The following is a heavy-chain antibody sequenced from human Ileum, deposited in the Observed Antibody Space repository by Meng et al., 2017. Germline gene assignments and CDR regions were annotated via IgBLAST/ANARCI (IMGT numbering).Heavy chain of an antibody. CDR3: AHSPQGYFDY. CDR2: IYWDDDK. Sequence: QITLKETGPALVKATPTLTLTCNFSGFSLATSGVSVAWIRQPPGEALEWLALIYWDDDKRYSPSLKNRLAITKDTSKNQVVLTMTNMDPMDTGTYYCAHSPQGYFDYWGPGTLVTVYS. CDR1: GFSLATSGVS. J-gene: IGHJ4*02. V-gene: IGHV2-5*02.